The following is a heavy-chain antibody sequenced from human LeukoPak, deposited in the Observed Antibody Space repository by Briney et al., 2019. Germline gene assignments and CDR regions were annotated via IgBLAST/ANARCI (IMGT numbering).Heavy chain of an antibody. V-gene: IGHV4-38-2*02. J-gene: IGHJ3*02. Sequence: SETLSLTCTVSGYSISSGYYWGWIRQPPGKGLEWIGSIHHSGSTNYNPSLKSRVTISVDTSKNQFSLKLSSVTAADTAVYYCARQGRWLPKDAFDIWGQGTMVTVSS. CDR2: IHHSGST. D-gene: IGHD5-24*01. CDR3: ARQGRWLPKDAFDI. CDR1: GYSISSGYY.